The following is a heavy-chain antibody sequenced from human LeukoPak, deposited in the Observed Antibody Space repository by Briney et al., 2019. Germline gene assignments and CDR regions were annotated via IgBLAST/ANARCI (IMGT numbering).Heavy chain of an antibody. J-gene: IGHJ6*03. Sequence: PGGSLRLSCSASGFTFSDFVINWVRQAPGKGLEWVGRIRSEPNSYATVYAASVKGRFTISREDSKNTTYLQMNSLKTEDTAVYYCTGSGNYYYYMDVWGKGTTVAVSS. CDR2: IRSEPNSYAT. D-gene: IGHD1-26*01. CDR1: GFTFSDFV. V-gene: IGHV3-73*01. CDR3: TGSGNYYYYMDV.